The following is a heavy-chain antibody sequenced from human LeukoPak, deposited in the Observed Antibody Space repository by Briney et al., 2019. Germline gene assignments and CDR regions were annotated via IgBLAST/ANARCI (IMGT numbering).Heavy chain of an antibody. J-gene: IGHJ3*02. CDR2: IVVGTGKK. CDR3: AAGVGYTYGLSLGATALISDI. D-gene: IGHD5-18*01. Sequence: ASVKVSCKASGFTFSGCVMQWLRQARGQRLEWIGWIVVGTGKKDYAQRFQERVTITTDMTTSTAYMELSSLRSEDTAVYYCAAGVGYTYGLSLGATALISDIWGQGTKVTVSA. CDR1: GFTFSGCV. V-gene: IGHV1-58*02.